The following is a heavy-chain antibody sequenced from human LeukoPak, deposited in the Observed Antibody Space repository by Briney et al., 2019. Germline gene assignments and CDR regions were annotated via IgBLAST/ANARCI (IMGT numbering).Heavy chain of an antibody. Sequence: GGSLRLSCAASGFTLSSCAMSRVRQAPGKGLEWVSAISGSGGSTYYADSVKGRFTISRDNSKNTLYLQMNSLRAEDTAVYYCAKDGARGYCSSTSCYLHYMDVWGKGTTVTVSS. CDR3: AKDGARGYCSSTSCYLHYMDV. V-gene: IGHV3-23*01. CDR2: ISGSGGST. J-gene: IGHJ6*03. CDR1: GFTLSSCA. D-gene: IGHD2-2*01.